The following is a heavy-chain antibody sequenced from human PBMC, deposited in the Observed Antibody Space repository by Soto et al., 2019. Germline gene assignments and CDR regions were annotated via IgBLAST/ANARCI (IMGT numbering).Heavy chain of an antibody. J-gene: IGHJ2*01. CDR3: ASSGDSDYYDSSGYPTGNWYFDL. V-gene: IGHV4-30-4*01. CDR1: GGSISSGDYY. Sequence: SETLSLTCTVPGGSISSGDYYWSWIRQPPGKGLEWIGYIYYSGSTYYNPSLKSRVTISVDTSKNQFSLKLSSVTAADTAVYYCASSGDSDYYDSSGYPTGNWYFDLWGRGTLVTVSS. D-gene: IGHD3-22*01. CDR2: IYYSGST.